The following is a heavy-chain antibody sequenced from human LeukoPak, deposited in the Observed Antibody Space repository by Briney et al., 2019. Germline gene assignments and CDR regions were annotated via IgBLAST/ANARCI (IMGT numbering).Heavy chain of an antibody. CDR2: IHHTGST. CDR3: ARKGLRRGYVPLDY. Sequence: NPSGTLSLTCAVSGDSISSQSWWSWVRQPPGKGLEWIGEIHHTGSTNYNPSLKSRVTIAVDKSKDQFSLKLTSMTAADTAVYYCARKGLRRGYVPLDYWGQGILVTVSS. CDR1: GDSISSQSW. D-gene: IGHD3-22*01. J-gene: IGHJ4*02. V-gene: IGHV4-4*02.